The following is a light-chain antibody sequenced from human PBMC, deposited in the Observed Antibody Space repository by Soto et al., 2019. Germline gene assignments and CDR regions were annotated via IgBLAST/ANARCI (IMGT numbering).Light chain of an antibody. Sequence: EIVMTQSPAPLSVSPGERATLSCRASQSVSSNLAWYQQKPGQAPRLLIYGASTRATGIPARFSDSGSGTEFTLTLSSLQSEDFAVYYCQQYNNWPRWTFGQGTKVEIK. J-gene: IGKJ1*01. V-gene: IGKV3-15*01. CDR1: QSVSSN. CDR2: GAS. CDR3: QQYNNWPRWT.